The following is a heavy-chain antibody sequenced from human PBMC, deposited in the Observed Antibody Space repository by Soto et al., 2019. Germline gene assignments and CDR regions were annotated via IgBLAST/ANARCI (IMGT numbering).Heavy chain of an antibody. CDR2: INPNSGGT. CDR3: ARSSSGSYYYYYGMDV. J-gene: IGHJ6*02. CDR1: GYTFTGYY. Sequence: ASVKVSCKASGYTFTGYYMHWVRQAPGQGLEWMGWINPNSGGTNYAQKFRGRVTMTRDTSISTAYMELSRLRSDDTAVYYCARSSSGSYYYYYGMDVWGQGTTVTVSS. V-gene: IGHV1-2*02. D-gene: IGHD1-26*01.